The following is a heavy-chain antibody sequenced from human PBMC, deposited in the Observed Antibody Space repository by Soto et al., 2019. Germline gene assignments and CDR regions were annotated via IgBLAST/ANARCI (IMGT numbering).Heavy chain of an antibody. J-gene: IGHJ6*02. CDR1: GYTFTSYG. CDR2: ISAYNGNT. CDR3: ARDEGYCISTSCYPQYYYYGMDV. V-gene: IGHV1-18*01. D-gene: IGHD2-2*01. Sequence: ASVKVSCKASGYTFTSYGISWVRQAPGQGLEWMGWISAYNGNTSYAQKLQGRDTMTTDTSTSTAYIELRSLRSDDTAVYYCARDEGYCISTSCYPQYYYYGMDVWG.